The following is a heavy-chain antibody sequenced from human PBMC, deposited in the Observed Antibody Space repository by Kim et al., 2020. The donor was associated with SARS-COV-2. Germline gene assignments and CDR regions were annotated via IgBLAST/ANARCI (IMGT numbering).Heavy chain of an antibody. D-gene: IGHD4-17*01. V-gene: IGHV4-4*06. Sequence: NPPLKGRVTMSVKTSKKQDSLRLSSVTAADTAVYYCARSRDGDYWFDPWGQGTLVTVSS. CDR3: ARSRDGDYWFDP. J-gene: IGHJ5*02.